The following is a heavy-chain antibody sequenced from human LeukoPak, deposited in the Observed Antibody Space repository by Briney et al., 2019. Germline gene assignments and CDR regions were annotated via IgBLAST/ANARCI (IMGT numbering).Heavy chain of an antibody. CDR1: GGSISNYY. CDR3: ARHKRGRAGATFDY. J-gene: IGHJ4*02. V-gene: IGHV4-59*08. D-gene: IGHD1-26*01. Sequence: SETLSLTCTVSGGSISNYYSSWIGHPPGKGMEWIGFIYYSGNADYNPSLKSRVTISVDTSKNQFSLNLSSVTAADTAVYYCARHKRGRAGATFDYWGQGTLVTVSS. CDR2: IYYSGNA.